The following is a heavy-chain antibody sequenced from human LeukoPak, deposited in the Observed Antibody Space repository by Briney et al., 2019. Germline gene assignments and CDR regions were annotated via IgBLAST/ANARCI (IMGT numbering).Heavy chain of an antibody. CDR2: IIPIFGTA. CDR3: ARGSYTLGYQPY. D-gene: IGHD7-27*01. J-gene: IGHJ4*02. CDR1: GGTFSSYA. Sequence: ASVKVSCKASGGTFSSYAISWVRQAPGQGLEWMGGIIPIFGTANYAQKFRGRVTITADESTSTAYMELSSLRSEDTAVYYCARGSYTLGYQPYWGQGTLVTVSS. V-gene: IGHV1-69*13.